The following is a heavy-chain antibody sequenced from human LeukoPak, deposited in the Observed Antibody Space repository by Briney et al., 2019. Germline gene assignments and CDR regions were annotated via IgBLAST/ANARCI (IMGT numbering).Heavy chain of an antibody. Sequence: PGGSLRLSCAASGFTFSSYWMTWVRQAPGKGLEWVANIKKDGSETYYVDSVKGRFTISRDNAKNSLYLQMNSLRAEDTAVYYCARGPRGYSYGVFDYWGQGALVTVSS. V-gene: IGHV3-7*02. J-gene: IGHJ4*02. CDR2: IKKDGSET. CDR3: ARGPRGYSYGVFDY. D-gene: IGHD5-18*01. CDR1: GFTFSSYW.